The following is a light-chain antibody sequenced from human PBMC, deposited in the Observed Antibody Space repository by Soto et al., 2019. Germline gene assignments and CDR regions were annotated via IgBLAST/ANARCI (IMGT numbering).Light chain of an antibody. Sequence: QSVLTQPASVSGSPGQSVTISCTGTSSDIGRYKLVSWFQQHPGKAPKLLIFEGTNRPSGVSNRFSGSKSGNTASLTISGLQAEDEAIYFCSSSTTTNTLVIFGGGTKVTVL. V-gene: IGLV2-14*01. J-gene: IGLJ2*01. CDR2: EGT. CDR3: SSSTTTNTLVI. CDR1: SSDIGRYKL.